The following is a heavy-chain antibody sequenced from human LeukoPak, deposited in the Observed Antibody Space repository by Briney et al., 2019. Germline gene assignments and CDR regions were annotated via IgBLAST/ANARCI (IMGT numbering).Heavy chain of an antibody. D-gene: IGHD6-19*01. CDR3: ARGESSGAYFDY. CDR1: GGSISSSSYY. CDR2: IYYSGST. V-gene: IGHV4-39*07. Sequence: SETLSLTCTVSGGSISSSSYYWGWIRQPPGKGLEWIGSIYYSGSTYYPSLKSRVTISVDASKNQFSLKLSSVTAADTAVYYCARGESSGAYFDYWGQGTLVTVSS. J-gene: IGHJ4*02.